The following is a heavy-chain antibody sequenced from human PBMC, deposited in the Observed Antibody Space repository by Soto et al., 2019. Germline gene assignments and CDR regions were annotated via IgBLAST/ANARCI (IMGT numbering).Heavy chain of an antibody. J-gene: IGHJ4*02. CDR3: ARPKMDYDSTGYYFDY. D-gene: IGHD3-22*01. CDR1: GGSISSSSYY. V-gene: IGHV4-39*01. CDR2: IYYSGST. Sequence: QLQLQESGPGLVKPSETLSLTCTVSGGSISSSSYYWGWIRQPPGKGLEWIGSIYYSGSTYYTPSLKSRVPISLXTXTXEFSLKLSSVTAADTAVYYCARPKMDYDSTGYYFDYWGQGTLVTVSS.